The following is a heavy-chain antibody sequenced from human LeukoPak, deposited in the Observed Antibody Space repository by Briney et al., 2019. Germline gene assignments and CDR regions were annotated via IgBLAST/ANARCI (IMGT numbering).Heavy chain of an antibody. Sequence: QPGGSLRLSCAASGFTFSSYWMSWGRQDPGKGLEGVANKKQDGSEKNYVDSVKGRFAISRDNAKISLHLQMNSLRAEDTAVYYCARDSEWGIQRSDYWGQGTLVTVSS. CDR3: ARDSEWGIQRSDY. CDR1: GFTFSSYW. D-gene: IGHD3-16*01. CDR2: KKQDGSEK. J-gene: IGHJ4*02. V-gene: IGHV3-7*05.